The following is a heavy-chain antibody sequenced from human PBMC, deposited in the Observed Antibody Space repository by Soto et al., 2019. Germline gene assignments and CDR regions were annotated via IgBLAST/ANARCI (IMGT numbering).Heavy chain of an antibody. J-gene: IGHJ6*02. D-gene: IGHD2-21*01. V-gene: IGHV1-18*04. CDR1: GYPFTSSG. Sequence: QVHLVQSGGEVKKPGASVKVSCKASGYPFTSSGFSWVRQAPGQGLEWMGWISAYNGNTNYARKFKGRVTMTTDTSTSPAYMELWSLTFDDTAVYYCATDPYCGSALGCSALDVWGQGTTVTVSS. CDR2: ISAYNGNT. CDR3: ATDPYCGSALGCSALDV.